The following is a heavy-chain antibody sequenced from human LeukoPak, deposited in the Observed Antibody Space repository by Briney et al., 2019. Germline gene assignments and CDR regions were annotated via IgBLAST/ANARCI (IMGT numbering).Heavy chain of an antibody. V-gene: IGHV1-18*01. Sequence: DSVKVSCKASGYIFTNYGINWVRQAPGQGLEWMGWISAYNGNTKYTQKLQDRVTMTTDTSTSTAYMELKTLRSGDTAVYFCARAGYSRFVDDLDYWGQGTLVTVSS. CDR1: GYIFTNYG. D-gene: IGHD1-26*01. CDR2: ISAYNGNT. CDR3: ARAGYSRFVDDLDY. J-gene: IGHJ4*02.